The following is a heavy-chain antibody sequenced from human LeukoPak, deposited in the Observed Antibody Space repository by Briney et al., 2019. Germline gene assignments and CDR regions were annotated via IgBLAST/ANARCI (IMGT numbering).Heavy chain of an antibody. CDR2: ISGSSSYI. D-gene: IGHD6-19*01. CDR1: GFTFSSYS. CDR3: ARAGAGIAVAGWFDP. J-gene: IGHJ5*02. Sequence: GGSLRLSCAASGFTFSSYSMNWVRQAPGKGLEWVSSISGSSSYIYYADSVKGRFTISRDNAKNSLYLQMNSLRAEDTAVYYCARAGAGIAVAGWFDPWGQGTLVTVSS. V-gene: IGHV3-21*04.